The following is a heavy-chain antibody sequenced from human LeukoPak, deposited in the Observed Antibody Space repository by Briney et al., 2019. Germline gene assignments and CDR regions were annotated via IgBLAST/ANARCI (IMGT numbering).Heavy chain of an antibody. Sequence: PGGSLRLSCAASGFTFSSYAMHWVRQAPGKGLEWVAVISYDGSNKYYADSVKGRFTISRDNSKNTLYLRMNSLRAEDTAVYYCARDYGSGSPAFDYWGQGTLVTVSS. CDR1: GFTFSSYA. D-gene: IGHD3-10*01. CDR2: ISYDGSNK. J-gene: IGHJ4*02. V-gene: IGHV3-30-3*01. CDR3: ARDYGSGSPAFDY.